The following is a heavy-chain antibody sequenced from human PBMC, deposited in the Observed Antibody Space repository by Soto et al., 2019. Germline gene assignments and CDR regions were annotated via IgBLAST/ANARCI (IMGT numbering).Heavy chain of an antibody. J-gene: IGHJ6*04. CDR3: ARPSYDCGGNYYYYGMDV. D-gene: IGHD3-3*01. V-gene: IGHV3-11*06. CDR1: GFTFSDYY. CDR2: ISSSSRYT. Sequence: QVHLVESGGGLVKPGGSLRLSCAASGFTFSDYYMSWILQAPGKGLEWVSYISSSSRYTNYADSVKGRFTISRDNAKNSLYLQMSRLRAEDTAVYYCARPSYDCGGNYYYYGMDVWGKGNTVTVAS.